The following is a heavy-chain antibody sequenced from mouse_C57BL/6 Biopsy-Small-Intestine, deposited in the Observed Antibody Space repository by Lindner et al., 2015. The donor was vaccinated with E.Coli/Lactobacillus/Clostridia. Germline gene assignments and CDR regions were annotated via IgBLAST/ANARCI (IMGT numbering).Heavy chain of an antibody. CDR3: ARVSPYDANAMDY. Sequence: EVQLQESWGGLVKPGGSLKLSCAASGFTFSSYAMSWVRQTPEKRLEWVATISDGGSYTYYPDNVKGRFTISRDNAKNNLYLQMSHLKSEDTAMYYCARVSPYDANAMDYWGQGTSVTVSS. CDR1: GFTFSSYA. V-gene: IGHV5-4*01. CDR2: ISDGGSYT. J-gene: IGHJ4*01. D-gene: IGHD2-3*01.